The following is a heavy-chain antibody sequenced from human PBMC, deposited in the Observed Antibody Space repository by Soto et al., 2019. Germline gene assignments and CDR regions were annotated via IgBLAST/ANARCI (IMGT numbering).Heavy chain of an antibody. CDR3: ARGGTRGSSFY. CDR1: GGSVSSAGYY. D-gene: IGHD6-13*01. J-gene: IGHJ4*02. CDR2: IYHDGST. Sequence: SETLSLTCTVSGGSVSSAGYYWTWLRQPPGKGLEWIARIYHDGSTNYNPSLKSRVIISTDTSKNQFSLNLSSLTAADTAVYYCARGGTRGSSFYWGQGTRVTVSS. V-gene: IGHV4-61*08.